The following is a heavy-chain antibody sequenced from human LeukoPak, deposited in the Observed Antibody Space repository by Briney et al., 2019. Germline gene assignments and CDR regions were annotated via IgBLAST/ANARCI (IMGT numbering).Heavy chain of an antibody. CDR3: ARSYCSSTSCYGVGAFDI. Sequence: PSETLSLTCTVSGGSISSSSYYWGWIRQPPAKGLEWIGSIHYSGSTYYNPSLKSRVTISVDTSKNQFSLKLNSVTAADTAVYYCARSYCSSTSCYGVGAFDIWGQGTTVTVSS. V-gene: IGHV4-39*01. J-gene: IGHJ3*02. CDR1: GGSISSSSYY. CDR2: IHYSGST. D-gene: IGHD2-2*01.